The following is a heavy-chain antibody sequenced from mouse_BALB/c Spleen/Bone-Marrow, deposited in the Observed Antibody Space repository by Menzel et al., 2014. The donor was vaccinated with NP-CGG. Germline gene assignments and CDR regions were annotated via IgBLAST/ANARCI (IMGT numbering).Heavy chain of an antibody. CDR3: ARNYDYDGGYYAMDY. V-gene: IGHV1-7*01. CDR1: GYNFISYW. D-gene: IGHD2-4*01. J-gene: IGHJ4*01. CDR2: INPSTGYT. Sequence: VQLQQSGAELAKPGASVKMSCKASGYNFISYWMPWVKQRPGQGLEWIGYINPSTGYTEYHQKFKDKATLTADKSSSKAYMQLSSLKSEDSAVDYWARNYDYDGGYYAMDYWGQGTSVTVSS.